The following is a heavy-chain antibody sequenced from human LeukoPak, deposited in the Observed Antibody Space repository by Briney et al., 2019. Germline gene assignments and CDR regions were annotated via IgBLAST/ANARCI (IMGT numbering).Heavy chain of an antibody. J-gene: IGHJ4*02. CDR2: ISPYNGNT. D-gene: IGHD3-3*01. V-gene: IGHV1-18*01. Sequence: ASVNVSCKASNYTFTRHGISWLRQAPGQGLEWMGWISPYNGNTDFAQRFQGRVTMTTDTSTSTAYMELRSLRSDDTAVYYCARAERYHDFWSGYYRGPSYYFDYWGQGALVTVSS. CDR1: NYTFTRHG. CDR3: ARAERYHDFWSGYYRGPSYYFDY.